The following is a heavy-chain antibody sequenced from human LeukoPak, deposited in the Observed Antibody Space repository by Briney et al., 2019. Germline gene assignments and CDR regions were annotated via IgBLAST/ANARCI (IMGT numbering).Heavy chain of an antibody. CDR3: ARARDYYDSSGYYPYDAFDI. J-gene: IGHJ3*02. D-gene: IGHD3-22*01. CDR2: IYYSGST. Sequence: RTSETLSLTCTVSGGSISSSSYYWGWIRQPPGKGLEWIGSIYYSGSTYNNPSLKSRVTISVDTSKNQFSLKLSSVTAADTAVYYCARARDYYDSSGYYPYDAFDIWGQGTMVTVSS. V-gene: IGHV4-39*07. CDR1: GGSISSSSYY.